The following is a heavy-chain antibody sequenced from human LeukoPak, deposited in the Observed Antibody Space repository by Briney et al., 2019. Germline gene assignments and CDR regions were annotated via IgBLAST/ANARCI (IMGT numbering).Heavy chain of an antibody. J-gene: IGHJ4*02. CDR1: GGSISSSSYY. Sequence: SETLSLTCTVSGGSISSSSYYWGWIRQPPGKGLEWIGSIYYSGSTYYNPSLKSRVTISVDTSKNQFSLKLSSVTAADTAVYYCARDDFWSGDPADYYFDYWGQGTLVTVSS. V-gene: IGHV4-39*07. CDR2: IYYSGST. D-gene: IGHD3-3*01. CDR3: ARDDFWSGDPADYYFDY.